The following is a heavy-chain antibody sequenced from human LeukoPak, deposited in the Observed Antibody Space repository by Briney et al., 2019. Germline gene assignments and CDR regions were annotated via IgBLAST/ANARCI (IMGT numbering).Heavy chain of an antibody. V-gene: IGHV3-9*01. CDR3: AREYYYGSGSYYAL. D-gene: IGHD3-10*01. CDR2: ISWNSGSI. J-gene: IGHJ4*02. CDR1: GFTFDDYA. Sequence: PGGSLRLSCAASGFTFDDYAMHWVRQAPGKGLEWVSGISWNSGSIGYADSVKGRFTISRDNAKNSLYLQMNSLRAEDTALYHCAREYYYGSGSYYALWGQGTLVTVSS.